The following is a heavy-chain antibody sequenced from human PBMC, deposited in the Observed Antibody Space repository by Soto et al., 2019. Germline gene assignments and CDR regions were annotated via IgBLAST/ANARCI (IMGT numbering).Heavy chain of an antibody. J-gene: IGHJ4*02. V-gene: IGHV1-8*01. CDR1: GYTFTSYD. Sequence: QVQLVQSGAEVKKPGALVRVSCKASGYTFTSYDIYWVRQATGQGLEWMGWMNPFSGNAVYTQKFQDRVTMTRDTSINTAYMEMSGLRSEDTAVYYCTRGQGNHWGQGSLVTVSS. CDR2: MNPFSGNA. CDR3: TRGQGNH.